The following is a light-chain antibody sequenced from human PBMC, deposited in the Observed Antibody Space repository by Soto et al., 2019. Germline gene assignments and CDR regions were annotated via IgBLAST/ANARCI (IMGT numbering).Light chain of an antibody. J-gene: IGKJ2*01. Sequence: DIQMTQSPPSLSASLGDRVSITCRASQSVNRFLNWYQHRPGQAPKLLIYAASTLHTGVPSRFSGGGSGTDFVLTISSLQPDDSGTYFCQQSNSVPHTFGQGTRLEVK. CDR1: QSVNRF. CDR2: AAS. V-gene: IGKV1-39*01. CDR3: QQSNSVPHT.